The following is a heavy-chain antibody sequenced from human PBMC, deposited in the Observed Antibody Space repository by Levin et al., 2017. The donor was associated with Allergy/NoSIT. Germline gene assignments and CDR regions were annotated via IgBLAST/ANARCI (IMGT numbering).Heavy chain of an antibody. J-gene: IGHJ4*02. CDR2: TYYRSKWNN. V-gene: IGHV6-1*01. CDR3: GGAREGGYYFDS. Sequence: HSQTLSLTCAISGDSVSSNTAAWNWIRQSPSRGLEWLGRTYYRSKWNNDYAASVKSRITISPDTSKNHFSLQLNSVTPEDTAVYFCGGAREGGYYFDSWGQGTLVTVSS. CDR1: GDSVSSNTAA. D-gene: IGHD1-26*01.